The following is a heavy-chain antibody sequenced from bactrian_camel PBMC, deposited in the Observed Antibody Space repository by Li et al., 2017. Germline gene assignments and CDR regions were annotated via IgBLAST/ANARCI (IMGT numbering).Heavy chain of an antibody. CDR1: GSIVSTMC. J-gene: IGHJ4*01. V-gene: IGHV3S54*01. Sequence: HVQLVESGGGSVQPGGSLRLSCASSGSIVSTMCMGWVCQAPGKEREGVATSSPGGVNTYSSDSVKGRFTISRDNAKSMLWLQMNNLKPEDGGMYYCAANTKTAWGWALQASTYNHWGQGTQVTVS. CDR2: SSPGGVNT. CDR3: AANTKTAWGWALQASTYNH. D-gene: IGHD1*01.